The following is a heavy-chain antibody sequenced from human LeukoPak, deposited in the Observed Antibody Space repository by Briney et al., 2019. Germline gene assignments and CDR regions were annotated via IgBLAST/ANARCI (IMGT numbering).Heavy chain of an antibody. CDR1: GFTFGDYY. D-gene: IGHD2-2*01. CDR3: ARAFRYCSSTSCYLDP. CDR2: ISTSGYT. J-gene: IGHJ5*02. V-gene: IGHV3-11*06. Sequence: GGSLRLSCAASGFTFGDYYMSWIRQAPGKGLEWVSYISTSGYTNYAHSVKGRFTISRDNAKNTLYMQMNSLRAEDTAVYNCARAFRYCSSTSCYLDPWGQGTLVTVSS.